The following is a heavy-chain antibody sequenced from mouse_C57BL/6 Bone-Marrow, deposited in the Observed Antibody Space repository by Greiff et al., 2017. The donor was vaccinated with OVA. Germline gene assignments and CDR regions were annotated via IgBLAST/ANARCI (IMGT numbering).Heavy chain of an antibody. V-gene: IGHV1-12*01. CDR1: GYTFTSDN. CDR3: AGGTYFDY. J-gene: IGHJ2*01. CDR2: IYPGNGDT. D-gene: IGHD1-1*02. Sequence: LQQSGAELVRPGASVKMSCKASGYTFTSDNMHWVKQTPRQGLEWIGAIYPGNGDTSYNQKFKGKATLTVDKSSSTAYMQLSSLTSEDSAVYFGAGGTYFDYWGQGTTLTVSS.